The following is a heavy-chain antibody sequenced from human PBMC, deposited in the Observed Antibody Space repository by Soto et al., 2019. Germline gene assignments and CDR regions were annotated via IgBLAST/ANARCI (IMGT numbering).Heavy chain of an antibody. CDR1: GFTFDDYA. V-gene: IGHV3-9*01. Sequence: EEQLVESGGGLVQPGRSLRLSCAASGFTFDDYAMHWVRQAPGKGLEWVSGINWNSGSIGYADSVKGRFTTSRDNAKTSLYMQMVSVRAEDTEFYYCAKDRGSGSYAANYYDYGMDGWCQGTTVTVSS. J-gene: IGHJ6*02. CDR2: INWNSGSI. CDR3: AKDRGSGSYAANYYDYGMDG. D-gene: IGHD3-10*01.